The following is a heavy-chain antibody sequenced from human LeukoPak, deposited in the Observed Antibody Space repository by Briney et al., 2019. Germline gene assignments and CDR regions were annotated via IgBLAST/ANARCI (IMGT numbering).Heavy chain of an antibody. Sequence: ASVKVSCKASGYTFTGYYMHWVRQAPGQGLEWMGRINPNSGGTNYAQKFQGRVTMNRDTSISTAYMELSRLRSDDTAMYYCARDPYYYDSSGYSFHPWGQGTLVTVSS. D-gene: IGHD3-22*01. V-gene: IGHV1-2*06. CDR3: ARDPYYYDSSGYSFHP. CDR2: INPNSGGT. CDR1: GYTFTGYY. J-gene: IGHJ5*02.